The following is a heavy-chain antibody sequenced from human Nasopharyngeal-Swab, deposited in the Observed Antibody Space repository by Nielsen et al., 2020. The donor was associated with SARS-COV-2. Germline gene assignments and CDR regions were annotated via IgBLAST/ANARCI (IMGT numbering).Heavy chain of an antibody. V-gene: IGHV3-30-3*01. D-gene: IGHD1-26*01. Sequence: GESLKISCAASGFTFSSYAMNWVRQAPGKGLEWVAVISYDGSNKYYADSVKGRFTISRDNSKNTLYLQMNSLRAEDTAVYYCARDHVGQWELPPYYYYYGMDVWGQGTTVTVSS. CDR1: GFTFSSYA. J-gene: IGHJ6*02. CDR2: ISYDGSNK. CDR3: ARDHVGQWELPPYYYYYGMDV.